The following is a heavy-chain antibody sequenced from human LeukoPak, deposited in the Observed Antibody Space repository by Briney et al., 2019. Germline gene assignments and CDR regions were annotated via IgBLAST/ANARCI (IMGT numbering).Heavy chain of an antibody. CDR1: GYTFTSYG. Sequence: ASVKVSCKASGYTFTSYGISWVRQAPGQGLEWMGWISAYNGNTNYAQKLQGRVTVTTDTSTSTAYMELRSLRSDDTAVYYCARDRRLAYCGGDCYFNWFDPWGQGTLVTVSS. CDR2: ISAYNGNT. V-gene: IGHV1-18*01. D-gene: IGHD2-21*02. J-gene: IGHJ5*02. CDR3: ARDRRLAYCGGDCYFNWFDP.